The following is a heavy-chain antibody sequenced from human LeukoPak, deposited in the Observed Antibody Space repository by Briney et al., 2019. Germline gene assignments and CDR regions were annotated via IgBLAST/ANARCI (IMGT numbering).Heavy chain of an antibody. Sequence: PGGSLKLSCAASGFTFSSYWMHWVRQAPGKGLVWVSRINSDGSNTSYADSVKGRFTISRDNATNTLYLQMNSLRAEDTAVYYCARAVAGWFDPWGQGTLVTVSS. CDR2: INSDGSNT. CDR3: ARAVAGWFDP. V-gene: IGHV3-74*01. CDR1: GFTFSSYW. D-gene: IGHD2-15*01. J-gene: IGHJ5*02.